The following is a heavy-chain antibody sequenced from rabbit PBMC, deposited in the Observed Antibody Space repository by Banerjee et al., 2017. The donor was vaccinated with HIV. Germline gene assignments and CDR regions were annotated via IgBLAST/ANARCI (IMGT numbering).Heavy chain of an antibody. V-gene: IGHV1S45*01. D-gene: IGHD7-1*01. CDR1: EFSFSSGYY. Sequence: QEQLEESGGDLVKPEGSLTLTCTASEFSFSSGYYMCWVRQAPGKGLEWIACIYADGSDSSYYASWAKGRFTISRHNAQNTLYLQLNSLTAADTATYFCVRETETYDGYAGYGYYFNLWGPGTLVTVS. CDR2: IYADGSDSS. CDR3: VRETETYDGYAGYGYYFNL. J-gene: IGHJ4*01.